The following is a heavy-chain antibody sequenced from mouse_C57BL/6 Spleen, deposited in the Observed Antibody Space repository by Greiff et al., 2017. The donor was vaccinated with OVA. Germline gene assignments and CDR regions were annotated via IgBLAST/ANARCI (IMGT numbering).Heavy chain of an antibody. Sequence: VKLQQSGPGLVQPSQSLSITCTVSGFSLTSYGVHWVRQSPGKGLEWLGVIWSGGSTDYNAAFISRLSISKDNSKSQVFFKMNSLQADDTAIYYCARNRAYYSNLYAMDYWGQGTSVTVSS. D-gene: IGHD2-5*01. V-gene: IGHV2-2*01. J-gene: IGHJ4*01. CDR3: ARNRAYYSNLYAMDY. CDR1: GFSLTSYG. CDR2: IWSGGST.